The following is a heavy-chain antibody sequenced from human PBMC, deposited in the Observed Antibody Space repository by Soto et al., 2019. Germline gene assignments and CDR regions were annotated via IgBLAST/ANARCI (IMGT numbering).Heavy chain of an antibody. CDR2: IYYSGST. V-gene: IGHV4-39*01. CDR3: ARQPPYSSSPGRACLDV. J-gene: IGHJ6*02. Sequence: SETLSLTCTVSGGSISSSSYYWGWIRQPPGKGLEWIGSIYYSGSTYYNPSLKSRVTISVYTSKNQFSLKLSSVTAADTAVYYGARQPPYSSSPGRACLDVWGQGTTVTVSS. CDR1: GGSISSSSYY. D-gene: IGHD6-6*01.